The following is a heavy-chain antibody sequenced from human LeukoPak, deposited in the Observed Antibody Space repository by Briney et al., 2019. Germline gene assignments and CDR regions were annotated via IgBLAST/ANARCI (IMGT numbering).Heavy chain of an antibody. CDR2: TVGIGPDT. CDR3: TKASAARCIGVFCYPFDH. J-gene: IGHJ4*02. D-gene: IGHD2-15*01. V-gene: IGHV3-23*01. Sequence: GGPLRLSCPASGFTFTNYAMTWVRQAPGKGLKWVPATVGIGPDTYHADSVKGRFTISRDNSKNILYLQMNSLRVEDTAVYYCTKASAARCIGVFCYPFDHWGQGTLVTVSS. CDR1: GFTFTNYA.